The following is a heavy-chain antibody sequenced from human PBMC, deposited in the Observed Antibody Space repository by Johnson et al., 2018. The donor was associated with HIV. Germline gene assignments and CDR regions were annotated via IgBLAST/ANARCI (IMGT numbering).Heavy chain of an antibody. CDR3: ARDKKLSSAFDI. J-gene: IGHJ3*02. CDR1: GFTFSGSG. D-gene: IGHD2-15*01. V-gene: IGHV3-73*02. CDR2: IRSKANSYAT. Sequence: VQLVESGGGLVQPGGSLKLSCAASGFTFSGSGMHWVRQASGKGLEWVGRIRSKANSYATVYSASVKGRFTISRDDSKNTAYLQMNSLRAEDTALYYWARDKKLSSAFDIWGQGTMVTVSS.